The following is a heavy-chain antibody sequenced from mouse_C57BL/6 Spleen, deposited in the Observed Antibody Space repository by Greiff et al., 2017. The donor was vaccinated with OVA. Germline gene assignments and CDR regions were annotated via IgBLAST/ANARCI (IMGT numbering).Heavy chain of an antibody. CDR1: GFTFTDYY. CDR2: IRNKANGYTT. D-gene: IGHD2-4*01. J-gene: IGHJ4*01. V-gene: IGHV7-3*01. CDR3: ARYGGLPYYYAMDY. Sequence: EVQVVESGGGLVQPGGSLSLSCAASGFTFTDYYMSWVRQPPGKALEWLGFIRNKANGYTTEYSASVKGRFTISRDNSQSILYLQMNALRAEDSATYYGARYGGLPYYYAMDYWGQGTSVTVSS.